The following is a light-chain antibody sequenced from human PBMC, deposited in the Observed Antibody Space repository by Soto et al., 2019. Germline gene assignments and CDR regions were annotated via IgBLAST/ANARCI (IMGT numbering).Light chain of an antibody. V-gene: IGKV1-5*01. Sequence: DIQMTQSPSSLSASVGDTVTITCRASERVAKWLAWYHQKPGNAPKVLIYDVSKLGSGVPSRFSGSGSETEFTLSITGLQPEDSATYFCQQYKIRSTFGQGTKGEV. CDR2: DVS. J-gene: IGKJ1*01. CDR3: QQYKIRST. CDR1: ERVAKW.